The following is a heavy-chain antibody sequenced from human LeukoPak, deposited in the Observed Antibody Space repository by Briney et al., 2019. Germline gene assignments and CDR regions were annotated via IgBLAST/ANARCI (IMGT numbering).Heavy chain of an antibody. D-gene: IGHD3-3*01. CDR1: GYTFTSYA. V-gene: IGHV1-3*01. J-gene: IGHJ6*02. Sequence: ASVNVSCTASGYTFTSYAMHWVRQAPGQRLEWMGWINAGNGNTKYSQKFQGRVTITRDTSASTAYMELSSLRSEDTAVYYCARAGVFGVVINYYYYGMDVWGQGTTVTVSS. CDR3: ARAGVFGVVINYYYYGMDV. CDR2: INAGNGNT.